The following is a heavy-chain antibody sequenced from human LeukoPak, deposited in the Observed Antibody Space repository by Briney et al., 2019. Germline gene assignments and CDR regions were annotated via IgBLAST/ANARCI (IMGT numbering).Heavy chain of an antibody. J-gene: IGHJ3*01. CDR2: SNLNTGGT. Sequence: ASLKVSCKASTDTFTDYYLHWVRQAPGQGPEWMGRSNLNTGGTNYAHKFRDRVTMTRDTSISTAYMELGSLRSDDTAVYFCARETYFDTSGYPRQAFDVWGRGKMVSVSS. CDR3: ARETYFDTSGYPRQAFDV. D-gene: IGHD3-22*01. CDR1: TDTFTDYY. V-gene: IGHV1-2*06.